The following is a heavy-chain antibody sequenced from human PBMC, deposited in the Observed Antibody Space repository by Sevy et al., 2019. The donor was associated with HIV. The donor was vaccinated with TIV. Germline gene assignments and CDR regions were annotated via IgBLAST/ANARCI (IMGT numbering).Heavy chain of an antibody. J-gene: IGHJ6*02. CDR3: ARDALGARGVILYYYYYGMDV. V-gene: IGHV1-2*02. CDR2: INPNSGGT. D-gene: IGHD3-10*01. CDR1: GYTFTGYY. Sequence: ASVKVSCKASGYTFTGYYMHWVRQAPGQGLEWMGWINPNSGGTNYAQKFQGRVTMTRETSISTAYMELSRLRSDDTAVYYCARDALGARGVILYYYYYGMDVWGQGTTVTVSS.